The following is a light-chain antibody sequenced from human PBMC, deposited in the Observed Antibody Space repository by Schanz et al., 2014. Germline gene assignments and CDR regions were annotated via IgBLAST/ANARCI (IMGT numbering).Light chain of an antibody. Sequence: QSALTQPRSVSGSPRQSVTISCAGTSSDVGGHNYVSWYQQHPGKAPKLMIYDVTNRPSGVSNRFSGSKSGNTASLTISGLQAEDEADYYCRSYAGSNNFYVFGTGTKLTVL. CDR2: DVT. CDR1: SSDVGGHNY. CDR3: RSYAGSNNFYV. J-gene: IGLJ1*01. V-gene: IGLV2-11*01.